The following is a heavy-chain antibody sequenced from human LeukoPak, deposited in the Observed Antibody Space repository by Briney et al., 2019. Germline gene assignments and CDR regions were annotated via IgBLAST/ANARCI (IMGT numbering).Heavy chain of an antibody. Sequence: SETLSLTCTVSGGSISSYYWSWIRQPPGKGLEWIGYIYYSGSTNYNPSLKSRVTISVDTSKNQFSLKLSSVTAADTAVYYCARVSLSSGWYGGGDYWGQGTLVTVSS. CDR3: ARVSLSSGWYGGGDY. V-gene: IGHV4-59*01. D-gene: IGHD6-19*01. CDR2: IYYSGST. J-gene: IGHJ4*02. CDR1: GGSISSYY.